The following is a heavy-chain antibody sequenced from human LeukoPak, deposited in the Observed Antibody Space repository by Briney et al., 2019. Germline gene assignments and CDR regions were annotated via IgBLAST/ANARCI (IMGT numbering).Heavy chain of an antibody. D-gene: IGHD4-23*01. Sequence: TETLSLTCTVSGGSFSSSSYYWGWIRQPPGKGLEWIGSFYYSGSTYYNPSLKSRVTISVDTSKNQFSLKLSSVTAADTAIYYCARIDGGHHLSPFDYWGQGTLVAVSS. J-gene: IGHJ4*02. CDR3: ARIDGGHHLSPFDY. CDR2: FYYSGST. CDR1: GGSFSSSSYY. V-gene: IGHV4-39*01.